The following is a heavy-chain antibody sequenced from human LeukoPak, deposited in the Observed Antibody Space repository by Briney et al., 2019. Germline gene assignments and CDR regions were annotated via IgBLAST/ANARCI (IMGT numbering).Heavy chain of an antibody. V-gene: IGHV3-23*01. CDR3: AKDHSWPHYFDY. J-gene: IGHJ4*02. CDR1: GFTFSSDA. CDR2: ISGSGGST. Sequence: GGSLRLSCAASGFTFSSDAMSWVRQAPGKGLEWVSAISGSGGSTYYADSVKGQFTISRDNSKNTLYLQMNSLRAEDTAVYYCAKDHSWPHYFDYWGQGTLVTVSS.